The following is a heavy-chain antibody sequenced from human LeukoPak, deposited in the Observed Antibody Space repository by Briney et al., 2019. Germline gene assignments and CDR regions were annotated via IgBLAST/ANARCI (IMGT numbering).Heavy chain of an antibody. J-gene: IGHJ4*02. V-gene: IGHV1-2*02. CDR1: GYTFTGYY. CDR2: INPNSGGT. CDR3: ATAGPNYGGDFDY. D-gene: IGHD4-23*01. Sequence: GASVKVSCKASGYTFTGYYMHWVRQAPGQGLEWMGWINPNSGGTNYAQKFQGRVTMTRDTSISTAYMELSRLRSDDTAVYYCATAGPNYGGDFDYWGQGTLVTVSS.